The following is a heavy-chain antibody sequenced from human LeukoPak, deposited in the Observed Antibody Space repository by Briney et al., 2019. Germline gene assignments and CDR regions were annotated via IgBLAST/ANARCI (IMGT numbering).Heavy chain of an antibody. D-gene: IGHD3-22*01. Sequence: PGGSLRLSCAASGFTFSSYAMHWVRQAPGKGLEWVAVISYDGSNKYYADSVKGRFTISRDNSKNTLYLQMNSLRAEDTAVYYCARDLSDSSGYLWFDYWGQGTLVTVSS. CDR1: GFTFSSYA. CDR3: ARDLSDSSGYLWFDY. J-gene: IGHJ4*02. V-gene: IGHV3-30-3*01. CDR2: ISYDGSNK.